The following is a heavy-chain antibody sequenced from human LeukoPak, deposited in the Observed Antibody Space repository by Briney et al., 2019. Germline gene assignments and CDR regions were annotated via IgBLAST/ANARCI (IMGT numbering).Heavy chain of an antibody. V-gene: IGHV3-74*01. Sequence: PGGSLRLSCAASGFTFSSYWMHWVRQAPGKGLVWVSRMNSDGSSTNYADSVKGRFTISRDNAKNTLYLQMNSLRDEDTAMYYCARGSNWFPQDAFDLWGQATRVTVSS. J-gene: IGHJ3*01. D-gene: IGHD6-13*01. CDR1: GFTFSSYW. CDR3: ARGSNWFPQDAFDL. CDR2: MNSDGSST.